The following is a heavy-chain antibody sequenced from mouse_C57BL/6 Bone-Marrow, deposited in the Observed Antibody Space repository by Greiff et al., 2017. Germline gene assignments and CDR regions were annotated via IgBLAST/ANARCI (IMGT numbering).Heavy chain of an antibody. CDR2: IWWDDDK. CDR1: GFSLSTFGMG. D-gene: IGHD1-1*01. J-gene: IGHJ4*01. CDR3: ARIYGSSLYYAIDY. Sequence: QVTLKVSGPGILQPSQTLSLTCSFSGFSLSTFGMGVGWIRQPSGKGLEWLAHIWWDDDKYYNPALKSLLTSSKDTTKNQVLLKMANVDTADTATYYCARIYGSSLYYAIDYWGQGTSVTVSS. V-gene: IGHV8-8*01.